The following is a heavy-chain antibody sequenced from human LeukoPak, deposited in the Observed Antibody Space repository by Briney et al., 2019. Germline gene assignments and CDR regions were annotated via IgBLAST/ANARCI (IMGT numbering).Heavy chain of an antibody. CDR1: GGSFSGYY. CDR2: INHSGST. CDR3: ARGKMFGSYYYYYGMDV. D-gene: IGHD3-10*02. Sequence: PSETLSLTCAVYGGSFSGYYWSWIRQPPGKGLEWIGEINHSGSTNYNPSLKSRVTISVDTSKNQFSLKLSSVTAADTAVYYCARGKMFGSYYYYYGMDVWGQGTTVTVSS. J-gene: IGHJ6*02. V-gene: IGHV4-34*01.